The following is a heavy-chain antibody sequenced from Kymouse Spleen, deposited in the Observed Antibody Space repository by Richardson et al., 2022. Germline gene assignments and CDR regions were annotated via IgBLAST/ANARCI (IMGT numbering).Heavy chain of an antibody. CDR1: GFTFSSYA. CDR2: ISGSGGST. J-gene: IGHJ4*02. CDR3: AKGHYYGSGSYYPFDY. D-gene: IGHD3-10*01. Sequence: EVQLVESGGGLVQPGGSLRLSCAASGFTFSSYAMSWVRQAPGKGLEWVSAISGSGGSTYYADSVKGRFTISRDNSKNTLYLQMNSLRAEDTAVYYCAKGHYYGSGSYYPFDYWGQGTLVTVSS. V-gene: IGHV3-23*04.